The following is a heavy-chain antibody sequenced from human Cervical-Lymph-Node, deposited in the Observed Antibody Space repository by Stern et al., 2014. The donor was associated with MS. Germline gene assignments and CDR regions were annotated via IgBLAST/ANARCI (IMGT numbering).Heavy chain of an antibody. J-gene: IGHJ4*02. Sequence: EVQLVQSGGGLVKPGGSLRLSCAASGFTFNTYSMNWVRQAPGKGLEWVSSISSGSTHIYYTEPVKGRFTVYRDNAKRSLYLQINSLKVEDTAVYFCARTVRVAATPVDYWGQGTLVTVSS. CDR2: ISSGSTHI. V-gene: IGHV3-21*01. CDR1: GFTFNTYS. D-gene: IGHD2-15*01. CDR3: ARTVRVAATPVDY.